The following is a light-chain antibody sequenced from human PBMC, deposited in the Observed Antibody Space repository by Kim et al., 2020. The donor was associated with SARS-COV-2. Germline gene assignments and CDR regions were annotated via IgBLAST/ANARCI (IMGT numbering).Light chain of an antibody. CDR3: QQYSSSSIT. V-gene: IGKV3-20*01. CDR2: ATS. CDR1: QSVTAGY. J-gene: IGKJ5*01. Sequence: SPGERATLSCRASQSVTAGYFDCDRKKPGQPPRLLISATSNGASGIPERCRGSGCGTDFTLTTSRLEPEDFAEYYCQQYSSSSITFGEGTRLEIK.